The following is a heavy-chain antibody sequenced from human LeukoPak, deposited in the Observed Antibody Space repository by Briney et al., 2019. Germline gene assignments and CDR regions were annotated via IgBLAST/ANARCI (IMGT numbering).Heavy chain of an antibody. CDR1: GFTVSNNY. CDR3: ARGPNYGDYGGQ. V-gene: IGHV3-53*01. D-gene: IGHD4-17*01. J-gene: IGHJ4*02. Sequence: AGGSLRLSCVASGFTVSNNYMSWVRQALGKGLDWVSLIYGGGTTYYADSVKGRFTISSDSSKNTEYLQMNSLRAEDTAVYYCARGPNYGDYGGQWGQGTLVTVSS. CDR2: IYGGGTT.